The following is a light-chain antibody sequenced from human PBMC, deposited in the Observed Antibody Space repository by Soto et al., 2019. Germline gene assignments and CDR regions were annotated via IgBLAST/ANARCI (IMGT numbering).Light chain of an antibody. CDR2: DAY. Sequence: EVVLPQSPFTLSLSPGERATLSCRASQSFRGLLAWYQQKPGQAPRLLIYDAYNRATGIPPRFSGSGSGTDFTLTISSLEPEDSAVYYCQQRHMWPITFGQGTRLEIK. CDR3: QQRHMWPIT. CDR1: QSFRGL. J-gene: IGKJ5*01. V-gene: IGKV3-11*01.